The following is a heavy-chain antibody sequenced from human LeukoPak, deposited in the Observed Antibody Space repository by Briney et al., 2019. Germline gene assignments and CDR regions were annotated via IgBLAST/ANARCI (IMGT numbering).Heavy chain of an antibody. CDR3: AKAPGSGSYSSPSAGYFDY. D-gene: IGHD3-10*01. CDR1: GFTFDDYA. V-gene: IGHV3-9*01. J-gene: IGHJ4*02. CDR2: IRWNSGSI. Sequence: GGSLRLSCAASGFTFDDYAMHWVRQAPGKGLEWVSGIRWNSGSIGYADSVKGRFTISRDNAKNSLYLQMNSLRAEDTALYYCAKAPGSGSYSSPSAGYFDYWGQGTLVTVSS.